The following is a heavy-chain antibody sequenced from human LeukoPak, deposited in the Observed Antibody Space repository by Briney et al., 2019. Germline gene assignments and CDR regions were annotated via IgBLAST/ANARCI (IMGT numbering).Heavy chain of an antibody. CDR3: AKDSVLLWFGESPFDY. D-gene: IGHD3-10*01. J-gene: IGHJ4*02. V-gene: IGHV3-9*01. CDR2: ISWNSGSI. Sequence: PGGSLRLSCAASGFTFDDYAMHWVRQAPGKGLEWVSGISWNSGSIGYADSVKGRFTISRDNAKNSLYLQMNSLRAEDTALYYCAKDSVLLWFGESPFDYWGQGTLVTVSS. CDR1: GFTFDDYA.